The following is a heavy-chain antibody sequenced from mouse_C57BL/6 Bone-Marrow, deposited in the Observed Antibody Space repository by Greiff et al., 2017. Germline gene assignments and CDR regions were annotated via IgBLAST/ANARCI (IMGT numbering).Heavy chain of an antibody. CDR3: AKIYDYEKDY. CDR2: IAPNSGGT. Sequence: VQLQQPGAELVKPGASVKLSCKASGYTFTSYWMHWVKQRPGRGLEWIGRIAPNSGGTKYNEKFKSKATLTVDKPSSTAYMQLSSLTSEDSAVYYGAKIYDYEKDYWGQGTTLTVSS. J-gene: IGHJ2*01. V-gene: IGHV1-72*01. CDR1: GYTFTSYW. D-gene: IGHD2-4*01.